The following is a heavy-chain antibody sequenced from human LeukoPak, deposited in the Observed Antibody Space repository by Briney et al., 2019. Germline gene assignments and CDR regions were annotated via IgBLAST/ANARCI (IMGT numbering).Heavy chain of an antibody. D-gene: IGHD6-13*01. CDR1: GFTFSSYG. CDR2: ISYDGSNK. CDR3: AKDRSSTWSWDY. V-gene: IGHV3-30*18. J-gene: IGHJ4*02. Sequence: GGSLRLSCAASGFTFSSYGMHWVRQAPGKGLEWVAVISYDGSNKYYGDSVEGRFTISRDNSKNTLYLQMNSLRAEDTAVYYCAKDRSSTWSWDYWGQGTLVTVSS.